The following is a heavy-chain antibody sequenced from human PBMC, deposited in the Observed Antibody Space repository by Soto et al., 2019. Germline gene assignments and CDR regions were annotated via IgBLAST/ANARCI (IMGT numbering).Heavy chain of an antibody. D-gene: IGHD5-12*01. Sequence: GASVKVSCKASGYTFFTYDISWVRQAPGQGLEWMGWISTYSGDTKYAQKFQGRVTMTTDTSTTTAYLELRSLGSDDTAVYYCARHHGPTTSENWFDPWGQGTLVTVSS. CDR1: GYTFFTYD. CDR3: ARHHGPTTSENWFDP. CDR2: ISTYSGDT. V-gene: IGHV1-18*01. J-gene: IGHJ5*02.